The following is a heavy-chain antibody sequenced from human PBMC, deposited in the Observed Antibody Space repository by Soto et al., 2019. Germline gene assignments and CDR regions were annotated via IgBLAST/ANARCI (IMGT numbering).Heavy chain of an antibody. Sequence: ASVKVSCKXSGYTFTGYYMHWVRQAPGQGLEWMGWINPNSGGTNYAQKFQGRVTMTRDTSISTAYMELSRLRSDDTAVYYCAVGYCSGGSCYFDYWGQGTLVTVS. CDR2: INPNSGGT. V-gene: IGHV1-2*02. J-gene: IGHJ4*02. CDR3: AVGYCSGGSCYFDY. D-gene: IGHD2-15*01. CDR1: GYTFTGYY.